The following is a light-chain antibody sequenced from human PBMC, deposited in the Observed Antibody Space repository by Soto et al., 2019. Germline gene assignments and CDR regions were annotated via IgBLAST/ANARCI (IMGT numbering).Light chain of an antibody. CDR3: QQFGSSSIT. V-gene: IGKV3-20*01. J-gene: IGKJ5*01. Sequence: EIVLTQSPGTLSLSPGERATLSCRASQSVSSSYLAWYQQKPGQAPRLLIYGASSWATGIPDRFSGSGSGTDFTLTINRLEPEDFAVYYCQQFGSSSITFGQGTRLEIK. CDR2: GAS. CDR1: QSVSSSY.